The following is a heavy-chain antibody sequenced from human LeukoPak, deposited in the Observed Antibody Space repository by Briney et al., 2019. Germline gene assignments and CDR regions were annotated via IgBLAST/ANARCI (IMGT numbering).Heavy chain of an antibody. Sequence: SQTLSLTCAISGDSVSSNSAAWNWIRQSPSRGLEWLGRTYYRSKWYNNYAVSVKSRITISPDTSRNQFSLQLNSVTPEDTAVYFCARDLAVAGTPHFDYWGQGTLVTVSS. D-gene: IGHD6-19*01. J-gene: IGHJ4*02. CDR2: TYYRSKWYN. CDR1: GDSVSSNSAA. CDR3: ARDLAVAGTPHFDY. V-gene: IGHV6-1*01.